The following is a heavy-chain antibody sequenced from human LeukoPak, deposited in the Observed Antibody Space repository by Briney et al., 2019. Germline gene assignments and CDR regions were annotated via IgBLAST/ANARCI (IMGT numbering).Heavy chain of an antibody. CDR2: IYYSGST. CDR3: RGAGQLVRYLDY. Sequence: PSETLSLTCTVSGGSISSGGYYWSWIRQHPGKGLEWIGYIYYSGSTYYNPSLKSRVTISVDTSKNQFSLKLSSVTAADTAVYYCRGAGQLVRYLDYWGQGTLVTVSS. J-gene: IGHJ4*02. V-gene: IGHV4-31*09. CDR1: GGSISSGGYY. D-gene: IGHD6-6*01.